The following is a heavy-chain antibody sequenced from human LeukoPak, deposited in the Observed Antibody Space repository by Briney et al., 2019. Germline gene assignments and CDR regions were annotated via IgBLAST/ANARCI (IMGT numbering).Heavy chain of an antibody. Sequence: ASVKVSCKASGYTFTSYDINWVRQATGQGLEWMGWMNPNSGNTGYAQKFQGRVTMTRNTSISTAYMELSGLRSEDTAVYYCARVEEYCSSTSCYVFDYWGQGTLVTVSS. V-gene: IGHV1-8*01. J-gene: IGHJ4*02. CDR2: MNPNSGNT. CDR3: ARVEEYCSSTSCYVFDY. D-gene: IGHD2-2*01. CDR1: GYTFTSYD.